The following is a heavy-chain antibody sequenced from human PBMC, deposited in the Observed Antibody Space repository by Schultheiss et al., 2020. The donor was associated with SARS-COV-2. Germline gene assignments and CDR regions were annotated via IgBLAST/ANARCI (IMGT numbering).Heavy chain of an antibody. CDR1: GFTFSSYA. D-gene: IGHD2-15*01. CDR2: IKSKTDGGTT. Sequence: GGSLRLSCAASGFTFSSYAMHWVRQAPGKGLEWVGRIKSKTDGGTTDYAAPVKGRFTISRDDSKNTLYLQMNSLRAEDTAVYYCAKAGGGVVAATRDWGQGTLVTVSS. J-gene: IGHJ4*02. V-gene: IGHV3-15*01. CDR3: AKAGGGVVAATRD.